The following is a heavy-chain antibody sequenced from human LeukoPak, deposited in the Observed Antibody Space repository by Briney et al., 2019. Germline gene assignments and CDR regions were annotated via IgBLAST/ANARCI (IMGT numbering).Heavy chain of an antibody. V-gene: IGHV3-30*18. CDR2: ISYDGSNK. Sequence: PGRSLRLSCGASGFTFSSYGMHWVRQAPGEGLEWVAVISYDGSNKYYADSVKGRFTISRDNSKNTLYLQMNSLRAEDTAVYYCAKDPYGSGYNWFDPWGQGTLVTVSS. D-gene: IGHD3-10*01. J-gene: IGHJ5*02. CDR3: AKDPYGSGYNWFDP. CDR1: GFTFSSYG.